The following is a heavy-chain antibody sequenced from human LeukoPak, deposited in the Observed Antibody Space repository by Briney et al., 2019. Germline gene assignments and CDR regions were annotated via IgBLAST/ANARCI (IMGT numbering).Heavy chain of an antibody. CDR2: ISSSSSTI. CDR1: GFTFSSYS. J-gene: IGHJ4*02. CDR3: GKPYYDILTGSKGAVDY. Sequence: PGGSLRLSCAASGFTFSSYSMNWVRQAPGKGLEWVSYISSSSSTIYYADSVKGRFTVSRDNAKNSLYLQMNSLRAEDTAVYYCGKPYYDILTGSKGAVDYWGQGTLVTVSS. V-gene: IGHV3-48*01. D-gene: IGHD3-9*01.